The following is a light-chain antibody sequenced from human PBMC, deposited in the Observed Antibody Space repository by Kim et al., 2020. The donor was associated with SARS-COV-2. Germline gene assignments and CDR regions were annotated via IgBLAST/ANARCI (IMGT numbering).Light chain of an antibody. Sequence: TDTLRSGIHVDTYNIFWYQQKPGSLPRYILRYKSDSNKEQGYGVPSRFSGSKDASTNAGFLLISGLQSEDEADYYCAIWYSNTWVFGGGTQLTVL. CDR3: AIWYSNTWV. J-gene: IGLJ3*02. CDR2: YKSDSNK. V-gene: IGLV5-39*01. CDR1: SGIHVDTYN.